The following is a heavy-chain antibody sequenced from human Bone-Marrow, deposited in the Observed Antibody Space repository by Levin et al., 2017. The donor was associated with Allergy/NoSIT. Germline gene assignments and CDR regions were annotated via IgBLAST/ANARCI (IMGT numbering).Heavy chain of an antibody. J-gene: IGHJ4*02. CDR3: AKDFTVTTGFYFDY. D-gene: IGHD4-17*01. CDR1: GFTFSSYG. CDR2: ISYDGSNK. V-gene: IGHV3-30*18. Sequence: PGGSLRLSCAASGFTFSSYGMHWVRQAPGKGLEWVAVISYDGSNKYYADSVKGRFTISRDNSKNTLYLQMNSLRAEDTAVYYCAKDFTVTTGFYFDYWGQGTLVTVSS.